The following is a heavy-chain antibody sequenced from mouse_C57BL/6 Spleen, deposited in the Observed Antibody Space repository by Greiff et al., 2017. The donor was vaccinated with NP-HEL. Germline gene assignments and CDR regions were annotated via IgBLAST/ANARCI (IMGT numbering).Heavy chain of an antibody. CDR2: IDPSDSYT. CDR1: GYTFTSYW. D-gene: IGHD2-2*01. V-gene: IGHV1-69*01. J-gene: IGHJ1*03. CDR3: ATLWLRRRYFDV. Sequence: QVQLQQPGAELVMPGASVKLSCKASGYTFTSYWMHWVKQRPGQGLEWIGEIDPSDSYTNYNQKFKGKSTLTVDKSSSTAYMQLSSLTSEDSAVYYCATLWLRRRYFDVWGTGTTVTVSS.